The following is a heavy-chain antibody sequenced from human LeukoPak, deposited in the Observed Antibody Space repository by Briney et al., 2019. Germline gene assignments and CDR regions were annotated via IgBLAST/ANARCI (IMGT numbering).Heavy chain of an antibody. V-gene: IGHV3-21*01. CDR2: ISSSSSYI. Sequence: GGSLRLSCAASGFTFSSYSMHWVRQAPGKGLEWVSSISSSSSYIYYADSVKGRFTISRDNAKNSLYLQMNSLRAEDTAVYYCARDLYGDYWRYFDYWGQGTLVTVSS. J-gene: IGHJ4*02. CDR3: ARDLYGDYWRYFDY. D-gene: IGHD4-17*01. CDR1: GFTFSSYS.